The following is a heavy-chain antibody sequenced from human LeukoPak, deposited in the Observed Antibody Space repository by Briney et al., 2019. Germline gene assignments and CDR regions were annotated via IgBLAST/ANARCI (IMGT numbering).Heavy chain of an antibody. CDR3: ARGPRITMVRGVIIIFDY. CDR2: IIPIFGTA. CDR1: GGTFSSYA. J-gene: IGHJ4*02. Sequence: SVKVSCKASGGTFSSYAISWVRQAPGQGLEWMGGIIPIFGTANYAQKFQGRVTMTRDTSTSTVYMELSSLRSEDTAVYYCARGPRITMVRGVIIIFDYWGQGTLVTVSS. D-gene: IGHD3-10*01. V-gene: IGHV1-69*05.